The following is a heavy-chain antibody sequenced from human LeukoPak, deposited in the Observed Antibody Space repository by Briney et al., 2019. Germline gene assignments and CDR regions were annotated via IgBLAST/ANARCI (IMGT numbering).Heavy chain of an antibody. V-gene: IGHV4-34*01. J-gene: IGHJ4*02. CDR3: ARTRSKTITMVLDY. Sequence: SETLSLTCAVYGGSFSGYYWSWIRQPPGKGLEWIGEINHSGSTNYNPSLKSRVTISVDTSKSQFSLKLSSVTAADTAVYYCARTRSKTITMVLDYWGQGTLVTVSS. D-gene: IGHD3-10*01. CDR1: GGSFSGYY. CDR2: INHSGST.